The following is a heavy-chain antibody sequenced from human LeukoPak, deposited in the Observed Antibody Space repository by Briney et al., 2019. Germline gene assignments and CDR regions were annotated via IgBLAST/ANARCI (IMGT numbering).Heavy chain of an antibody. V-gene: IGHV5-51*01. CDR1: GYSFTSYW. D-gene: IGHD3-22*01. J-gene: IGHJ4*02. CDR2: IYPGDSDT. CDR3: ARHGAYYYDSSGSPEVDY. Sequence: GESLKISCKGSGYSFTSYWIGWVRQMPGKGLEWMGIIYPGDSDTRYSPSFQGQVTISADKSISTAYLQWSSLKASDTAMYYCARHGAYYYDSSGSPEVDYWGQGTLVTVSS.